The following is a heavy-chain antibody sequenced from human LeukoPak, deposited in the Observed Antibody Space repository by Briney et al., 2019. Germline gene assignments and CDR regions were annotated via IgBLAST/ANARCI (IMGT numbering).Heavy chain of an antibody. CDR1: GVSMSNYY. J-gene: IGHJ4*02. CDR2: IHHSGST. V-gene: IGHV4-59*01. Sequence: PSETLSLTCTVSGVSMSNYYWSWLRQPPGKGLEWLGYIHHSGSTNYNPSLKSRVTISVDTSRNQFSLKLSSVTAADTAVYYCAGGKQWLAFDSWGQGTLVTVSS. D-gene: IGHD6-19*01. CDR3: AGGKQWLAFDS.